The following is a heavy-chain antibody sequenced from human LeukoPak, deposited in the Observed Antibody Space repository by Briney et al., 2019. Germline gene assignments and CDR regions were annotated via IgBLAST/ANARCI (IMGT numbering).Heavy chain of an antibody. CDR1: AFAFGAYA. D-gene: IGHD2-8*01. CDR2: ISGGGHNT. Sequence: GGSLRLSCAASAFAFGAYAMSWVRQAPGKGLEWVSAISGGGHNTYYADSVKGRFTISRDNSKNTLYLQMNSLRAEDTAMYYCAKEAVYVSTLTTTRGPPYEYWGQGTLVTVSS. V-gene: IGHV3-23*01. CDR3: AKEAVYVSTLTTTRGPPYEY. J-gene: IGHJ4*02.